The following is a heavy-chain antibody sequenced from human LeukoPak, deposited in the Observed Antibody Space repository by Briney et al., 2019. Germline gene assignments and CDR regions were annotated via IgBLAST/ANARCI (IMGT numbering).Heavy chain of an antibody. CDR1: GDSINSGRYY. J-gene: IGHJ5*02. Sequence: SQTLSLTCTVSGDSINSGRYYWSWIRQPAGKGLEWIGRIYSSGSTNYNPSLKRRVTISVDTSKNQFSLKLNSVTAADTAVYYCARQVAGPWGQGTLVTVSS. CDR2: IYSSGST. CDR3: ARQVAGP. V-gene: IGHV4-61*02. D-gene: IGHD6-19*01.